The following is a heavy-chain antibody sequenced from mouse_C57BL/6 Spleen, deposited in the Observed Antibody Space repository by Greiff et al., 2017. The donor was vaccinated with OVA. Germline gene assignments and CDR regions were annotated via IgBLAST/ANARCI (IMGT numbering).Heavy chain of an antibody. J-gene: IGHJ3*01. Sequence: VQGVESGAELMKPGASVKLSCKATGYTFTGYWIEWVKQRPGHGLEWIGEILPGSGSTNDNEKFKGKATFTADTSSNTAYMQLSSLTTEDSAIYYCASTSPFAYWGQGTLVTVSA. CDR3: ASTSPFAY. CDR2: ILPGSGST. D-gene: IGHD5-5*01. CDR1: GYTFTGYW. V-gene: IGHV1-9*01.